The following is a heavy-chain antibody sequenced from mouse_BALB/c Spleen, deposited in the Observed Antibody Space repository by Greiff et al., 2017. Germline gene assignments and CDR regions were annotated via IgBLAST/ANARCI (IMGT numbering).Heavy chain of an antibody. V-gene: IGHV1S137*01. J-gene: IGHJ3*01. D-gene: IGHD1-1*01. CDR3: ARDYYGSSYGFAY. CDR2: ISTYYGDA. Sequence: VQLVESGAELVRPGVSVKISCKGSGYTFTDYAMHWVKQSHAKSLEWIGVISTYYGDASYNQKFKGKATMTVDKSSSTAYMELARLTSEDSAIYYCARDYYGSSYGFAYWGQGTLVTVSA. CDR1: GYTFTDYA.